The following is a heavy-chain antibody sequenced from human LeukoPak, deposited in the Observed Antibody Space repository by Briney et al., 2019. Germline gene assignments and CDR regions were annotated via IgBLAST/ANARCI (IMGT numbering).Heavy chain of an antibody. V-gene: IGHV3-43*02. J-gene: IGHJ4*02. CDR3: ARESGKFDY. CDR2: ISGDGVST. CDR1: GLPIGDFA. Sequence: GGSLRLSCVASGLPIGDFAMHWVRQGPGQGLEWVSLISGDGVSTFFADSVKGRFSISRDNSKNSLFLEMSSLRTEDTAMYYCARESGKFDYWGQGTLVAVSS.